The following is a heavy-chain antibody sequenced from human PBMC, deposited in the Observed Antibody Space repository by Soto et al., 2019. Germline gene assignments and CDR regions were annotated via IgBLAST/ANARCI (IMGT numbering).Heavy chain of an antibody. CDR3: AKGLGAPYYFDY. CDR2: ISGSGGST. CDR1: GFTFSSYA. D-gene: IGHD3-16*01. V-gene: IGHV3-23*01. J-gene: IGHJ4*02. Sequence: GGSLRLSCAASGFTFSSYAMSWVRQAPGKGLEWVSGISGSGGSTYYADSVKGRFTISRDNSKNTLYLQMNSLRAEDTAVYYCAKGLGAPYYFDYWGQGTLVTVSS.